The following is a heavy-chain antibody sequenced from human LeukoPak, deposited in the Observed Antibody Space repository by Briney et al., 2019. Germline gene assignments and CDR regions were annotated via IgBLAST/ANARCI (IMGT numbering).Heavy chain of an antibody. J-gene: IGHJ4*02. Sequence: PGGSLRLSCAASGFTFSSYAMSWVRQAPGKVLEWVSAISGSGGSTYYADSVKGRFTISRDNAKNTLYLQMNSLRAEDTAAYYCARGHDSTTEPPDYWGQGTLVTVSS. CDR1: GFTFSSYA. CDR3: ARGHDSTTEPPDY. V-gene: IGHV3-23*01. D-gene: IGHD3-16*01. CDR2: ISGSGGST.